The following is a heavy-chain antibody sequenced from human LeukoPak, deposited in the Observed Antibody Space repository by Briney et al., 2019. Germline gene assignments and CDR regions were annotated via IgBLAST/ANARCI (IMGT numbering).Heavy chain of an antibody. Sequence: PGGSLRLSCAASGFTFSSYSMNWVRQAPGKGLEWVSSISSSSSYIYYADSVKGRFTISRDNAKNSLYLQMNSLRAEDTAVYYRARDPGGFQLPYYFDYWGQGTLVTVSS. CDR2: ISSSSSYI. D-gene: IGHD2-2*01. V-gene: IGHV3-21*01. CDR1: GFTFSSYS. J-gene: IGHJ4*02. CDR3: ARDPGGFQLPYYFDY.